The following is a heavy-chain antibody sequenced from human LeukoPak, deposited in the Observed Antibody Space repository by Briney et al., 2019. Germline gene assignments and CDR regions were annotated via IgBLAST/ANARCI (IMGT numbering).Heavy chain of an antibody. V-gene: IGHV3-23*01. D-gene: IGHD4-23*01. J-gene: IGHJ4*02. CDR1: GFTFSSYA. CDR3: ARNDDYGGNGYFDY. Sequence: GGSLRLSCAPSGFTFSSYAMSWVRQAPGKGLEWVSVISGSGNSTYYADSVKGRFTVSRDNSKNTLYLQMNSLRAEDTALYYCARNDDYGGNGYFDYWGQGTLVTGSS. CDR2: ISGSGNST.